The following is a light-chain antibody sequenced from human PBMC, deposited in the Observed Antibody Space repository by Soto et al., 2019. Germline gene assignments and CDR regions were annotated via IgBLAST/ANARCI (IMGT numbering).Light chain of an antibody. CDR1: SSNIGAGHD. CDR3: QSYDSSLSAWV. Sequence: QSVLTQPPSVSGAPGQRVTISCTGSSSNIGAGHDVHWYQQLPGTAPKVLIYGSSNRPSGVPDRFSGSKSATSASLAITGLQAEDDADYFCQSYDSSLSAWVFGGGTKLTVL. J-gene: IGLJ3*02. CDR2: GSS. V-gene: IGLV1-40*01.